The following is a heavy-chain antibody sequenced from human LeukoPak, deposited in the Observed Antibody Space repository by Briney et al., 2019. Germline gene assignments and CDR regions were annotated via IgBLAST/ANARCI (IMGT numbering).Heavy chain of an antibody. CDR3: AKDLSKGLLYRRGMYYFDY. J-gene: IGHJ4*02. CDR1: GFTFSSYG. V-gene: IGHV3-30*02. CDR2: IRYDGSNK. Sequence: GGSLRLSCAASGFTFSSYGMHWVRQAPGKGLEWVAFIRYDGSNKYYADSVKGRFTISRDNSKNTLYLQMNSLRAEDAAVYYCAKDLSKGLLYRRGMYYFDYWGQGTLVTVSS. D-gene: IGHD3-10*01.